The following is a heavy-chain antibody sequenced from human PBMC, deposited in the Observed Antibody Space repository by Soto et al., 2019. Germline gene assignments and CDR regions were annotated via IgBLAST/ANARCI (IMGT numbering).Heavy chain of an antibody. CDR3: TGAYYDIDGYILDP. D-gene: IGHD3-22*01. J-gene: IGHJ5*02. CDR1: GGGSISSSSYF. V-gene: IGHV4-39*07. Sequence: SETLSLTCTVSGGGSISSSSYFWGWIRQPPGKGLEWIGSINHRGSVYYNPSLKSRVTISVDTSKNEYSLKLSSVTAADTAVYYCTGAYYDIDGYILDPWGQGTSVTVSS. CDR2: INHRGSV.